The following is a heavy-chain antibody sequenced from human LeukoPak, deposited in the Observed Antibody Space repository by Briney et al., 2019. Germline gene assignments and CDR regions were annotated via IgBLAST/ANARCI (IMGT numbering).Heavy chain of an antibody. V-gene: IGHV3-33*01. Sequence: GRSLRLTCAASGFTFSSYGMHWVRQAPGKGLEWVAVIWYDGSNKYYADSVKGRFTISRDNSKNTLYLQMNSLRAEDTAVYYCAREGAYCGGDCYDYWGQGTLVTVSS. D-gene: IGHD2-21*01. CDR2: IWYDGSNK. CDR1: GFTFSSYG. J-gene: IGHJ4*02. CDR3: AREGAYCGGDCYDY.